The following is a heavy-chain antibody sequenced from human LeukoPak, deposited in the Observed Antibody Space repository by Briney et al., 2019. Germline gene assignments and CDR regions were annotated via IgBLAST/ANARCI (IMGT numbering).Heavy chain of an antibody. CDR2: IYYGGST. V-gene: IGHV4-31*03. J-gene: IGHJ6*03. Sequence: PSETLSLTCTVSGGSISSGGYYWSWIRQHPGKGLEWIGYIYYGGSTYYNPSLKSRVTISVDTSKNQFSLKLSSVTAADTAVYYCARALGSYYYYYYMDVWGKGTTVTVSS. CDR1: GGSISSGGYY. D-gene: IGHD3-10*01. CDR3: ARALGSYYYYYYMDV.